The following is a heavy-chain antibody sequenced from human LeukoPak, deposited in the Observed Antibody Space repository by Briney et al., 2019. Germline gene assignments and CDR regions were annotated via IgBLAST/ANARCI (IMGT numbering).Heavy chain of an antibody. Sequence: SGTLSLTCAVSGGSISRDTWWSWVRPPPGKGPEWIGEIYHSGSTNYTPSLKSRVTISVDTSKNQFSLKLSSVTAADTAVYYCAKKAAASAADYWGQGTLVAVSS. V-gene: IGHV4-4*02. CDR1: GGSISRDTW. CDR3: AKKAAASAADY. D-gene: IGHD6-13*01. J-gene: IGHJ4*02. CDR2: IYHSGST.